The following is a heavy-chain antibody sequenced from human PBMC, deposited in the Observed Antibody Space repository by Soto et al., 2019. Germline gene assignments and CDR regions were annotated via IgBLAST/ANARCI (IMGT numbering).Heavy chain of an antibody. CDR2: IKQDGSEK. CDR1: GFTFTTYW. V-gene: IGHV3-7*03. CDR3: ARRSSGRLTTAWAPLDW. J-gene: IGHJ4*02. D-gene: IGHD2-15*01. Sequence: EVQLVESGGGLVQPGESLRLSCAASGFTFTTYWMTWVRQAPGKGLEWVANIKQDGSEKFYVGSVRGRFTISRDNAKNSMYLQMNGLRAEDTAVYYCARRSSGRLTTAWAPLDWWGQGTLVTVSS.